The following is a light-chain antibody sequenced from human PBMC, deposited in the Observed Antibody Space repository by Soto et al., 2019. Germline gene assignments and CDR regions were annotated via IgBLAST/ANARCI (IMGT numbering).Light chain of an antibody. J-gene: IGLJ1*01. Sequence: QSALTQPASVSGSPGQSITISCTGTSSDVGSYNLVSWYQQHPGKAPKLMIYEGSKRPSGVSNRFSGSKSGNTASLTTSGLQAEDEADYYCCSYAGSSRVFGTGTKLTVL. V-gene: IGLV2-23*01. CDR2: EGS. CDR1: SSDVGSYNL. CDR3: CSYAGSSRV.